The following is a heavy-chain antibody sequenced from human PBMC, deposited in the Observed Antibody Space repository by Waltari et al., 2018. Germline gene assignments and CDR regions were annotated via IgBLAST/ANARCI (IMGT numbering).Heavy chain of an antibody. Sequence: QVQLVESGGGVVQPGRSLRLSCAASGFTFSSYAMHWVRQAPGKGLEWVAVISYDGSNKYYADSVKGRFTISRDNSKNTLYLQMNSLRAEDTAVYYCAREWDGYWGQGTLVTVSS. CDR2: ISYDGSNK. CDR3: AREWDGY. V-gene: IGHV3-30-3*01. J-gene: IGHJ4*02. CDR1: GFTFSSYA. D-gene: IGHD1-26*01.